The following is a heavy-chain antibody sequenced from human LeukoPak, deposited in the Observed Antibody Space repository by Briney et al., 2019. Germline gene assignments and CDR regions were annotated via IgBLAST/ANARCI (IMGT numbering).Heavy chain of an antibody. J-gene: IGHJ4*02. CDR2: IYPGDSDI. CDR1: GYNFSSNW. Sequence: GESLNISCKASGYNFSSNWIAWVRQMPAKGLEWVGNIYPGDSDIRYSPSFQGQVTISADRSSSTAYLQWSSLKASDTAMFYCARTPNNSPFDYVSWGQGTLVTVSS. V-gene: IGHV5-51*01. D-gene: IGHD3-16*01. CDR3: ARTPNNSPFDYVS.